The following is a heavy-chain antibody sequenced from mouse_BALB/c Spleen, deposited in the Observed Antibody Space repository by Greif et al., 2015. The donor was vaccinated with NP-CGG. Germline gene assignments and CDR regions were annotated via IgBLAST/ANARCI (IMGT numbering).Heavy chain of an antibody. Sequence: VVESGPELVKPGASGKISCKASGYTLTDYYINWVKQKPGQGLEWIGWIYPGSGNTKYSEKSKGKATLTVDTSSSTAYIQPSSLTSEDPAVYFCARRTGTQAMDYWGQGTSVTVSS. CDR1: GYTLTDYY. D-gene: IGHD4-1*01. J-gene: IGHJ4*01. CDR2: IYPGSGNT. V-gene: IGHV1-84*02. CDR3: ARRTGTQAMDY.